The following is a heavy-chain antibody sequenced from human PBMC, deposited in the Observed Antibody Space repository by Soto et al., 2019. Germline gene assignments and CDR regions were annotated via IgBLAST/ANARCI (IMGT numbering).Heavy chain of an antibody. CDR3: ARATDYGDYVHTLYYCYGMDV. CDR2: IIPILGIA. V-gene: IGHV1-69*02. J-gene: IGHJ6*02. CDR1: GGTFSSYT. D-gene: IGHD4-17*01. Sequence: QVQLVQSGAEVKKPGSSVKVSCKASGGTFSSYTISWVRQAPGQGLEWMGRIIPILGIANYAQKFQGRVTITADKSTSTAYMELSSLRSEDTAVYYCARATDYGDYVHTLYYCYGMDVWGQGTTVTVSS.